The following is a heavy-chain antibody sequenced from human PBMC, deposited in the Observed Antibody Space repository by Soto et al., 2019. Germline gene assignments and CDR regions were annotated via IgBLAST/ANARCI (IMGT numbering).Heavy chain of an antibody. V-gene: IGHV1-69*08. CDR1: GGTFSSYT. J-gene: IGHJ5*02. D-gene: IGHD4-17*01. CDR2: SIPILGIA. Sequence: QVQLVQSGAEVKKPGSSVKVSCKASGGTFSSYTIRWVRQAPGQGLEWMGRSIPILGIANYAQKFQGRVTITADKSTSTADLELISLRSEDTAVYDCARDITDYGDYDWFDPWGQGTLVTVSS. CDR3: ARDITDYGDYDWFDP.